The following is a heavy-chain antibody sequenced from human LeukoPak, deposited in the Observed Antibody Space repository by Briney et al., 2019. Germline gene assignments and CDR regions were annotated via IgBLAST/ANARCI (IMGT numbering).Heavy chain of an antibody. J-gene: IGHJ4*02. V-gene: IGHV3-30-3*01. CDR1: GFTFSTYA. CDR3: TRDGDNSAGDY. D-gene: IGHD5-24*01. CDR2: ISYDGSIK. Sequence: PGRSLRLSCAASGFTFSTYAMHWVRQAPGKGLEWVAIISYDGSIKYYAKSVKGRFTISRDNSKDTLYLEMNSLTAEDTAVYYCTRDGDNSAGDYWGQGTLVTVSS.